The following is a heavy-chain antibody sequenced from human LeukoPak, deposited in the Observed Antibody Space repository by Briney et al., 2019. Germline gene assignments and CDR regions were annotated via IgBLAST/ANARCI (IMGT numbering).Heavy chain of an antibody. CDR1: GFTFSSYA. J-gene: IGHJ5*02. CDR2: ISSGAGTT. V-gene: IGHV3-23*01. D-gene: IGHD6-19*01. CDR3: AKDLEQSYSGWSTSYDA. Sequence: GGSLRLSCAASGFTFSSYAMSWVRQAPGKRLEWVSAISSGAGTTGYADSVKGRFTISRVNSKSTIYLQMNSLRAEDTVIYYCAKDLEQSYSGWSTSYDAWGQGTLVTVSS.